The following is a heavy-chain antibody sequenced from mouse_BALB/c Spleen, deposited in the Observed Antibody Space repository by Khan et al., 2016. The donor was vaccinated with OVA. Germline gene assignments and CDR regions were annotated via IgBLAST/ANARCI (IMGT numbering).Heavy chain of an antibody. CDR1: GYTFTDYY. CDR3: AREWAAWFPY. CDR2: ISPGGDNT. Sequence: QVQLKQSGAELARPGASVKLSCKASGYTFTDYYINWMRQRTGQGLEWIGEISPGGDNTYYNEKFKGQATLTADKSSSTDYMQLSSLTSEDSAVYFCAREWAAWFPYWGQGTLVTVSA. J-gene: IGHJ3*01. V-gene: IGHV1-77*01.